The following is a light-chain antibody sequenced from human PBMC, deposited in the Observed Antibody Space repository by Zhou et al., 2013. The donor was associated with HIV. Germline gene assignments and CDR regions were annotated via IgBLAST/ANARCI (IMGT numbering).Light chain of an antibody. CDR1: QSISSN. V-gene: IGKV3-15*01. CDR3: QQYNSYPIT. J-gene: IGKJ5*01. Sequence: EIVMTQSPATLSVSPGERATLSCRASQSISSNLAWYQQKPGQAPRLLIYGASTRATGIPARFSGSGSGTEFSLTISGLQPDDFATYYCQQYNSYPITFGRGTRLDI. CDR2: GAS.